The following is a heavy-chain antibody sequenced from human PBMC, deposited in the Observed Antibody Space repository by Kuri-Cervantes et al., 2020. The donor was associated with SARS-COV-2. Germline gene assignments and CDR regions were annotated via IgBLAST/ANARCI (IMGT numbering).Heavy chain of an antibody. D-gene: IGHD2-21*01. V-gene: IGHV2-5*05. Sequence: SGPTLVKPTQTLTLTCTFSGFSLSTSGVGVGWIRQPPGKALEWLALIYWDDDKRYGPSLKSRLTITKDTSKNQVVLTMTNMDPVDTATYYCAHRRLFTDAFDIWGQGTMVTVSS. CDR2: IYWDDDK. CDR3: AHRRLFTDAFDI. J-gene: IGHJ3*02. CDR1: GFSLSTSGVG.